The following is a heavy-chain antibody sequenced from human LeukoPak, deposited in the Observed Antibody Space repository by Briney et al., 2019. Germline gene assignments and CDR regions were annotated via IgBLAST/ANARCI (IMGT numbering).Heavy chain of an antibody. D-gene: IGHD3-10*01. J-gene: IGHJ4*02. CDR1: SASISSSSYY. CDR3: ARGFRGPNFDY. CDR2: ISYSGST. V-gene: IGHV4-39*01. Sequence: SETLSLTCTVSSASISSSSYYWGWIRQPPGKGLEWIGTISYSGSTYYNPSLKSRVTISVDTSKNQFSLKLSSVTAADTAVYYCARGFRGPNFDYWGQGTLVTVSS.